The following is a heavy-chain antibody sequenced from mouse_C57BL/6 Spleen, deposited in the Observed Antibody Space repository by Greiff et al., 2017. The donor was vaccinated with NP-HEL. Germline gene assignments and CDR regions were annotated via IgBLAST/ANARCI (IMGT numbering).Heavy chain of an antibody. Sequence: QVQLQQPGAELVRPGSSVKLSCKASGYTFTSYWMHWVKQRPIQGLEWIGNIDPSDSETHYNQKFKDKATLTVDKSSSTAYMQLSSLTSEDSAVYYCARLGKGGVFDYWGQGTTLTVSS. CDR3: ARLGKGGVFDY. CDR1: GYTFTSYW. J-gene: IGHJ2*01. V-gene: IGHV1-52*01. CDR2: IDPSDSET. D-gene: IGHD4-1*01.